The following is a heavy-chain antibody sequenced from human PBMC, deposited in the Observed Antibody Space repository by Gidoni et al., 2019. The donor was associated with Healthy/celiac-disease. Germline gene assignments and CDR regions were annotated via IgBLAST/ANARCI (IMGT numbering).Heavy chain of an antibody. V-gene: IGHV1-58*01. D-gene: IGHD2-21*02. CDR1: GFTFTSSA. Sequence: QMQLVQSGPEVKKPGTSVKVSCKASGFTFTSSAVQWVRQARGQRLEWIGWIVVGRGNTNYAQKFQERVTITRDMSTSTAYMELSSLRSEDTAVYYCAADVGSVVTALEYFQHWGQGTLVTVSS. J-gene: IGHJ1*01. CDR3: AADVGSVVTALEYFQH. CDR2: IVVGRGNT.